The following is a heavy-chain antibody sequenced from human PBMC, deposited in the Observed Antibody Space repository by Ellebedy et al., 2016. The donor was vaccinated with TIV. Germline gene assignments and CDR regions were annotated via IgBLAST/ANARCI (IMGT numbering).Heavy chain of an antibody. D-gene: IGHD3-10*01. V-gene: IGHV4-4*02. CDR1: GASISSTNW. CDR3: VRGIGYAGSGSTDVFDI. Sequence: MPSETLSLTCAVSGASISSTNWWNWVRQTPGKGLEYIGEIYHSGSTNYNPSLKSPVTIYVDKSKNHFSLRLTSVTAADTAVYYCVRGIGYAGSGSTDVFDIWGQGIMVTVSS. J-gene: IGHJ3*02. CDR2: IYHSGST.